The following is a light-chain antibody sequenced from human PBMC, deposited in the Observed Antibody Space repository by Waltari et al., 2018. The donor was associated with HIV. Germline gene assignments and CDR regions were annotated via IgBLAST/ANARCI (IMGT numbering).Light chain of an antibody. Sequence: DIVMTQSPLSLPVTPGEPASLSCSSSQSLLHSNGYNYLDWYLQKPGQSPQLLIYLGSNRASGVPYRFSGSGSGTDFTLKISRVEAEDVGVYYCMQALQAPRTFGGGTKVEIK. J-gene: IGKJ4*01. CDR2: LGS. V-gene: IGKV2-28*01. CDR1: QSLLHSNGYNY. CDR3: MQALQAPRT.